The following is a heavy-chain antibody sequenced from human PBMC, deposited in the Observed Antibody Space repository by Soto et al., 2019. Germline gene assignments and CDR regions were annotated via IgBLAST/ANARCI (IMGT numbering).Heavy chain of an antibody. V-gene: IGHV4-30-4*01. D-gene: IGHD3-3*01. J-gene: IGHJ5*02. CDR1: GGSISSGDYY. CDR2: IYYSGST. CDR3: ARAPTWTNHWFDP. Sequence: PSETLSLTCTVPGGSISSGDYYWSWIRQPPGKGLEWIGYIYYSGSTYYNPSLKSRVTISVDTSKNQFSLKLSSVTAADTAVYYCARAPTWTNHWFDPWGQGTLVTVSS.